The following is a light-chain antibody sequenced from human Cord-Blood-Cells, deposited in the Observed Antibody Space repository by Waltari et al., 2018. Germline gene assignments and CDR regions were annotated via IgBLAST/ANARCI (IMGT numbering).Light chain of an antibody. J-gene: IGLJ3*02. V-gene: IGLV1-40*01. CDR3: QSYDSSLSGV. CDR1: SSNIGAGYD. CDR2: GNS. Sequence: QSVLTQPPSVSGAPGQRVTISCTGSSSNIGAGYDVHWYQQLPGTAPKLLIYGNSNRPSGVPDRFSGSKSGTAASLAITGLQSGDEADYYSQSYDSSLSGVFGGGTKLTVL.